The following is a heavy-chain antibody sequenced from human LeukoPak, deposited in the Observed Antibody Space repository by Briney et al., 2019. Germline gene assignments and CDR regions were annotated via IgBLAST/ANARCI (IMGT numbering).Heavy chain of an antibody. J-gene: IGHJ4*02. CDR3: ARAFGCSGGSCYADY. CDR2: ISAYNGNT. Sequence: DSVKVSCKASGYTFTSYGISWVRQAPGQGLEWMGWISAYNGNTNYAQKLQGRVTMTTDTSTSTAYMELRSLRSDDTAVYYCARAFGCSGGSCYADYWGQGTLVTVSS. V-gene: IGHV1-18*01. D-gene: IGHD2-15*01. CDR1: GYTFTSYG.